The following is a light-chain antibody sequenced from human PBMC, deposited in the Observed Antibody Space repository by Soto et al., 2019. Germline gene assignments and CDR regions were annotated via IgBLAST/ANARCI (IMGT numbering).Light chain of an antibody. CDR1: QSISSW. Sequence: PMSQSPSTLSASVGDRVTITCRASQSISSWLAWYQQKPGKAPKLLIYKASSLESGVPSRFSGSGSGTEFTLTISSLQPDDFATYYCQQYNSYSTFGQGTRLEIK. J-gene: IGKJ5*01. V-gene: IGKV1-5*03. CDR3: QQYNSYST. CDR2: KAS.